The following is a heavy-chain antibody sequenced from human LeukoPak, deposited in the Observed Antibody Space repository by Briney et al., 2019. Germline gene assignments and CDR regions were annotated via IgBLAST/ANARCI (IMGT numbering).Heavy chain of an antibody. J-gene: IGHJ4*02. V-gene: IGHV3-21*01. D-gene: IGHD3-9*01. CDR1: GFTFSSYS. CDR3: ASGSLHYDILTGYPPFFDY. CDR2: ISSSSSYI. Sequence: GGSLRLSCAASGFTFSSYSMNWVRQAPGKGLEWVSSISSSSSYIYYADSVKGRFTISRDNAKNSLYLQMNSLRAEDTAVYYCASGSLHYDILTGYPPFFDYWGQGTLVTVSS.